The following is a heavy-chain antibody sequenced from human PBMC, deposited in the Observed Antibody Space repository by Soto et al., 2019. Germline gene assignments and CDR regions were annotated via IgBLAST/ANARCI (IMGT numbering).Heavy chain of an antibody. CDR2: IYYSGNT. CDR3: ATLPPRIVVSLLPIPT. V-gene: IGHV4-39*01. D-gene: IGHD2-21*01. Sequence: SETLSLTCTVSGASISSSSYYWGWIRQPPGKGLEWIGSIYYSGNTYYNPSLKSRVTISVDTSKNQFSLKLSSVTAADTAVYYCATLPPRIVVSLLPIPTWGQGILVTVSS. CDR1: GASISSSSYY. J-gene: IGHJ5*02.